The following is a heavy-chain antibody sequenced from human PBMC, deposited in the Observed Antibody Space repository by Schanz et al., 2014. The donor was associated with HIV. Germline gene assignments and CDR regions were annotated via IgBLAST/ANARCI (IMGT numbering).Heavy chain of an antibody. D-gene: IGHD4-17*01. CDR1: GFSFSNFW. CDR3: ARQGLRFSFWLDY. V-gene: IGHV3-7*01. J-gene: IGHJ4*02. Sequence: VQLVESGGGLVKPGRSLRLSCAASGFSFSNFWVTWVRQAPGKRLEWVANIKQDESEKYYADSVKGRFTISRDNAKNSLYLQMNSLRAEDTAVYGCARQGLRFSFWLDYWGQGTPVTVS. CDR2: IKQDESEK.